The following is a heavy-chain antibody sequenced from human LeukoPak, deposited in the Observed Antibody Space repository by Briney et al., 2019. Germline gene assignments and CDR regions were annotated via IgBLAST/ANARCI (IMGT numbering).Heavy chain of an antibody. CDR3: ARIPRPRDSSSRPFDP. J-gene: IGHJ5*02. CDR2: INTNTGNP. V-gene: IGHV7-4-1*02. D-gene: IGHD6-13*01. Sequence: ASVKVSCKASGGTFSSYAISWVRQAPGQGLEWMGWINTNTGNPTYAQGFTGRFVFSLDTSVSTAYLQISSLKAEDTAVYYCARIPRPRDSSSRPFDPWGQGTLVTVSS. CDR1: GGTFSSYA.